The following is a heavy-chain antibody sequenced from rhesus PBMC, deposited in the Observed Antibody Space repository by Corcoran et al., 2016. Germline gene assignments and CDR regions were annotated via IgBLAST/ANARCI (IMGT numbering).Heavy chain of an antibody. V-gene: IGHV4S18*01. CDR2: IFGSNRNT. CDR1: GGPISDNCH. D-gene: IGHD1-44*01. J-gene: IGHJ4*01. Sequence: HVQLKESGPGLVRPSELLSLTCHVFGGPISDNCHWTWICPPPGTGLELIGYIFGSNRNTYHNTYHNSRGPISKDTYKNQFSLKRNSVSAADTSVYYCARAGIGAGHKWDRWGQGVLVTVSS. CDR3: ARAGIGAGHKWDR.